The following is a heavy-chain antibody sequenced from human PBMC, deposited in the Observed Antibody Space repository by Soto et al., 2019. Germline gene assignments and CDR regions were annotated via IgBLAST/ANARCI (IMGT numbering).Heavy chain of an antibody. CDR1: GGSISSYY. Sequence: PSETLSLTCTVSGGSISSYYWSWIRQPPGKGLEWIGYIYYSGSTNYNPSLKSRVTTSVDTSKKQFSLKLRSVTAADTAVYYCVRDGTKTLRDWFDPWGQGISVTVSS. D-gene: IGHD1-1*01. V-gene: IGHV4-59*12. CDR3: VRDGTKTLRDWFDP. CDR2: IYYSGST. J-gene: IGHJ5*02.